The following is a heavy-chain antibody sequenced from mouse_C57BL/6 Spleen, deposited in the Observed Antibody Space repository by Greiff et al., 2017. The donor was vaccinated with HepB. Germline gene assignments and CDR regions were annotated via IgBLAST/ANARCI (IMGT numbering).Heavy chain of an antibody. V-gene: IGHV5-4*01. CDR2: ISDGGSYT. Sequence: EVHLVESGGGLVKPGGSLKLSCAASGFTFSSYAMSWVRQTPEKRLEWVATISDGGSYTYYPDNVKGRFTISKDNAKNNLYLQMSHLKSEDTAMYYCAGEGYTWYFDVWGTGTTVTVSS. D-gene: IGHD2-2*01. J-gene: IGHJ1*03. CDR3: AGEGYTWYFDV. CDR1: GFTFSSYA.